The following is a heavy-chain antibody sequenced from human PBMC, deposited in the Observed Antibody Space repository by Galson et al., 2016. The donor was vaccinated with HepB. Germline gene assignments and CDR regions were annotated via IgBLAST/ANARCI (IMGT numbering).Heavy chain of an antibody. Sequence: SLRLSCAASGFIFSSYGMTWVRQAPGKGLEDVSSISMSGGSRDYAESVKGRFTISRDNSRSTLFLQMNSLRAEDTGVYYCVRESTAPDVWGKGTTVTVSS. CDR2: ISMSGGSR. CDR3: VRESTAPDV. V-gene: IGHV3-23*01. J-gene: IGHJ6*04. CDR1: GFIFSSYG. D-gene: IGHD1-26*01.